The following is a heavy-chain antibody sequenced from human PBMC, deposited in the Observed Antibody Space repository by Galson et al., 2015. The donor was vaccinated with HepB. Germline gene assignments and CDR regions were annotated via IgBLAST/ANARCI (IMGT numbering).Heavy chain of an antibody. V-gene: IGHV3-21*04. J-gene: IGHJ6*02. CDR3: AKELVRWMGAYGMDV. CDR1: GFTFSSYS. Sequence: SLRLSCAASGFTFSSYSMNWVRQAPGKGLEWVSSISSSSSYIYYADSVKGRFTISRDNSKNTLYLQMNSLRAEDTAVYYCAKELVRWMGAYGMDVWGQGTTVTVSS. D-gene: IGHD3-16*01. CDR2: ISSSSSYI.